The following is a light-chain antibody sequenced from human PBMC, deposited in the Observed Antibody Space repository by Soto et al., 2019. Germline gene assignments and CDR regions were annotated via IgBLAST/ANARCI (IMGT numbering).Light chain of an antibody. Sequence: EILMTQSPATLSVSPGERATLSCRASQSVSSNFAWYQQKPGQTPRLLIYGASTRATGIPARFSGSRSGTEFTLTIGSLQSEDFAVYYWQQYNTWPPLTFGGGTKVEIK. CDR2: GAS. J-gene: IGKJ4*01. CDR1: QSVSSN. CDR3: QQYNTWPPLT. V-gene: IGKV3-15*01.